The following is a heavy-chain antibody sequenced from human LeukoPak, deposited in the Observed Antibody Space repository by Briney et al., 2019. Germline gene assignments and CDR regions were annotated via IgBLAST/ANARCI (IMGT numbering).Heavy chain of an antibody. CDR2: IYSGGST. CDR3: ARAVTTVASFDY. D-gene: IGHD4-23*01. J-gene: IGHJ4*02. V-gene: IGHV3-53*01. Sequence: GGSLRLSCAASGFNVSSNYMSWVRQAPGKGLEWVSVIYSGGSTYYADSVKGRFTISRDNSKNTLYLQMNSLRAEDTAVYYCARAVTTVASFDYWGQGTLVTVSS. CDR1: GFNVSSNY.